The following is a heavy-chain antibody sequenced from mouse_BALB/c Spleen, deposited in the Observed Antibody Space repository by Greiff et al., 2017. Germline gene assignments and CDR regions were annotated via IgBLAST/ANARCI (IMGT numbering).Heavy chain of an antibody. CDR1: GFTFSSYG. CDR3: ARVDGYYGAMDY. J-gene: IGHJ4*01. D-gene: IGHD2-3*01. CDR2: INSNGGST. V-gene: IGHV5-6-3*01. Sequence: DVKLVESGGGLVQPGGSLKLSCAASGFTFSSYGMSWVRQTPDKRLELVATINSNGGSTYYPDSVKGRFSISRDNAKNTLYLQMSSLKSEDTAMYYCARVDGYYGAMDYWGQGTSVTVSS.